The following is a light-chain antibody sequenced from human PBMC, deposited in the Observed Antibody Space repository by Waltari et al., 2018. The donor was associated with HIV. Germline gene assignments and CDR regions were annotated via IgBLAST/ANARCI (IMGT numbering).Light chain of an antibody. Sequence: DIVMTQSPDSLAVSLGERATINCKSSQSLLYSSNNTNYLAWYQQKPGQPPKLLIHWASIRESGIPDRFSGTGSGTDFTLTISSLQAEDVAVYYCQQYYDSPTFGPGTKLEIK. CDR3: QQYYDSPT. CDR1: QSLLYSSNNTNY. V-gene: IGKV4-1*01. J-gene: IGKJ3*01. CDR2: WAS.